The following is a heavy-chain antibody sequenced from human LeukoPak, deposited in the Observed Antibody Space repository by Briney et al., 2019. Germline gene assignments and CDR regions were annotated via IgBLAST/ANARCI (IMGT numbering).Heavy chain of an antibody. CDR2: FDPEDGET. CDR3: ATVRYYGSGSYYNADDNWFDP. Sequence: ASVKVSCKVSGCTLTELSMHWVRQAPGKGLEWMGGFDPEDGETIYAQKFQGRVTMTEDTSTDTAYMELSSLRSEDTAVYYCATVRYYGSGSYYNADDNWFDPWGQGTLVTVSS. J-gene: IGHJ5*02. D-gene: IGHD3-10*01. V-gene: IGHV1-24*01. CDR1: GCTLTELS.